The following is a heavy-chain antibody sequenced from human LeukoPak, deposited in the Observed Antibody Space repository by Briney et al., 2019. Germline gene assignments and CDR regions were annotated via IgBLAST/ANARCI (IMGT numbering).Heavy chain of an antibody. CDR1: GYTFTSYG. CDR3: ARVKGPRYSSSWYGDYYYYMDV. J-gene: IGHJ6*03. V-gene: IGHV1-18*01. CDR2: ISAYNGNT. D-gene: IGHD6-13*01. Sequence: GASVKVSCKASGYTFTSYGISWVRQAPGQGLEWMGWISAYNGNTNYAQKLQGRVTMTTDTSTSTAYMELRSLRSEDTAVYYCARVKGPRYSSSWYGDYYYYMDVWGKGTTVTVSS.